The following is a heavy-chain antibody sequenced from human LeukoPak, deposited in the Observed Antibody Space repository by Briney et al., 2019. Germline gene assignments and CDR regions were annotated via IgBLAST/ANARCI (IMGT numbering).Heavy chain of an antibody. Sequence: GGSLRLSCAASGFTFSSYAMSWVRQAPGQGLEWVSGISAGGSTNYADSVKGRFTISRDNSKNTLYLQMNSLRAEDTAVYYCAKPYSREGWLLPLYYWGQGTLVTVSS. CDR2: ISAGGST. J-gene: IGHJ4*02. V-gene: IGHV3-23*01. CDR1: GFTFSSYA. CDR3: AKPYSREGWLLPLYY. D-gene: IGHD3-22*01.